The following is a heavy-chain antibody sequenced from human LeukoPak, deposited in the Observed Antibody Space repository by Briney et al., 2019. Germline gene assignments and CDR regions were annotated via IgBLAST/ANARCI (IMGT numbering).Heavy chain of an antibody. CDR1: GFTFSSYS. CDR2: ISSSSSYI. D-gene: IGHD7-27*01. V-gene: IGHV3-21*01. Sequence: PGGSLRLSCAASGFTFSSYSMNWVRQAPGKGLEWVSSISSSSSYIYYADSVKGRFTVSRDNAKNSLYLQMNSLRAEDTAVYYCARAGLGIPYFDYWGQGTLVTVCS. J-gene: IGHJ4*02. CDR3: ARAGLGIPYFDY.